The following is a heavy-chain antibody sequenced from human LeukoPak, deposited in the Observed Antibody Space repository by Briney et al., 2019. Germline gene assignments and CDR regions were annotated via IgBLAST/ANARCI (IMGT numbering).Heavy chain of an antibody. CDR1: GGSISSYY. V-gene: IGHV4-59*01. CDR3: ARKRRGYCSSTSCYEEDDY. D-gene: IGHD2-2*01. J-gene: IGHJ4*02. CDR2: IYYSGST. Sequence: SETLSLTCTVSGGSISSYYWSWIRQPPGKGLEWIGYIYYSGSTNYNPSLKSRVTISVDTSKNQFSLKLSSVTAADTAVYSCARKRRGYCSSTSCYEEDDYWGQGTLVTVSS.